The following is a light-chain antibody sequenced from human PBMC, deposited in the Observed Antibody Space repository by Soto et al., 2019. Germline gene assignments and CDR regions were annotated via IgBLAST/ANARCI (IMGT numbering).Light chain of an antibody. CDR1: QSVSNN. CDR2: GAS. CDR3: QQYNDWPPWT. Sequence: EILMTQSPATLSVSPGDRATLSCRARQSVSNNLAWYQQRPGQAPRLLIYGASTRATGIPARFSGSGSGTEFTLTISSLQSEDFAVYYCQQYNDWPPWTFGQGTKVESK. V-gene: IGKV3-15*01. J-gene: IGKJ1*01.